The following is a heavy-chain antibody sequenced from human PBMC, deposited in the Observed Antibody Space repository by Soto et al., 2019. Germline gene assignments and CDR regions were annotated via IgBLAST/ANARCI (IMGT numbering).Heavy chain of an antibody. CDR3: AKRSKSGSKYVGNAMDV. V-gene: IGHV3-23*01. CDR2: ISGSGAGT. D-gene: IGHD1-26*01. CDR1: GFSFSNYA. J-gene: IGHJ6*02. Sequence: EVQLLESGGTLVQVGGSLRLSCVASGFSFSNYAVTWVRQAPGKGLEWVSAISGSGAGTYYADSVKGRFTISRDNSKNTVHLQMNSLRVEDTAVYHCAKRSKSGSKYVGNAMDVWGQGTTVIVS.